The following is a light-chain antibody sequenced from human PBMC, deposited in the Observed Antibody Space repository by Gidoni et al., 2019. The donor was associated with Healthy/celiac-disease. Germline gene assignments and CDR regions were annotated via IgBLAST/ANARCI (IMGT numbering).Light chain of an antibody. CDR2: AAS. V-gene: IGKV1-39*01. Sequence: DIQMTQSPSSLSASVGDRVTITCRASQSISSYLNLYQQKPGKAPKLLIYAASSLQSGVPSRFSGSGSGTDFTLTISSLQPEDFATYYCQQSYSTRITFGEGTKVEIK. J-gene: IGKJ4*01. CDR1: QSISSY. CDR3: QQSYSTRIT.